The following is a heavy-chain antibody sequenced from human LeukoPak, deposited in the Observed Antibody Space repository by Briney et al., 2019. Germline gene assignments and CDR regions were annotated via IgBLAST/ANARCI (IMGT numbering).Heavy chain of an antibody. J-gene: IGHJ4*02. CDR3: ARAVITFGGAVAKGFDC. CDR1: GGSFSTYY. CDR2: IYYSGNT. Sequence: EPSETLSLTCTVSGGSFSTYYWSWIRQPPGKGLEWIGYIYYSGNTDYNPSLKSRVTMSLDTSKNQFSLNLNSVTAADTAVYYCARAVITFGGAVAKGFDCWGLGTLVTVSS. D-gene: IGHD3-16*01. V-gene: IGHV4-59*01.